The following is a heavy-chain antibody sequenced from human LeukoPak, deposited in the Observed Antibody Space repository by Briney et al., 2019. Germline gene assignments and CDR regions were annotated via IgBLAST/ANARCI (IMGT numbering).Heavy chain of an antibody. CDR2: IHYTGST. CDR1: GGSISGYY. D-gene: IGHD6-19*01. CDR3: ARTQEAGYSSGWYDSYYYYYMDV. V-gene: IGHV4-59*01. Sequence: PSETLSLTCTVSGGSISGYYWSWIRQPPGKGLEWIGYIHYTGSTNYNPSLKSRVTISVDTSKNQFSLKLSSVTAADTAVYYCARTQEAGYSSGWYDSYYYYYMDVWGKGTTVTISS. J-gene: IGHJ6*03.